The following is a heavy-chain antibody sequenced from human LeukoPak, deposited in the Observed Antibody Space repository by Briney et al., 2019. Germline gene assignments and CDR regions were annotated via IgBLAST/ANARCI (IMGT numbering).Heavy chain of an antibody. CDR3: ARDDEDYYDSSATDY. Sequence: PGGSLRLSCAASGFAFSSYSMNWVRQAPGKGLEWVSSISSSSSYIYYADSVKGRFTISRDNAKNSLYLQMHSLRAEDTAVYYCARDDEDYYDSSATDYWGQGTLVTVSS. D-gene: IGHD3-22*01. V-gene: IGHV3-21*01. J-gene: IGHJ4*02. CDR2: ISSSSSYI. CDR1: GFAFSSYS.